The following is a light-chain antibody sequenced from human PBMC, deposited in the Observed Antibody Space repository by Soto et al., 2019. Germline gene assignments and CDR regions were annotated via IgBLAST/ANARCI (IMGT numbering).Light chain of an antibody. CDR3: QQSYTTTWT. Sequence: DIPMTQSPSSLAASVGDRVTITCRASQGIGSYLNWDQQRRGKAPKLXIYTLLNLNSWVPSRFLCSGAGTDCTRTISSLQPEDVETDYCQQSYTTTWTFGQGTKVDI. CDR2: TLL. CDR1: QGIGSY. J-gene: IGKJ1*01. V-gene: IGKV1-39*01.